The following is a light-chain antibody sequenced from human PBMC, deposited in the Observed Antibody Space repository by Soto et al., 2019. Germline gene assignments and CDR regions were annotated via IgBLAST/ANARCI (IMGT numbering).Light chain of an antibody. V-gene: IGLV1-44*01. Sequence: QSVLTQPPSASGTPGQRVTISCYGTSSNIGRNTTSWYQHLPGTAPKLLIYSNDQRPSGVPDRFSGSKSGTSASLAISGLQSEDGAHYYCGTWDYSLNAWVFGGGTKLTVL. CDR2: SND. J-gene: IGLJ3*02. CDR3: GTWDYSLNAWV. CDR1: SSNIGRNT.